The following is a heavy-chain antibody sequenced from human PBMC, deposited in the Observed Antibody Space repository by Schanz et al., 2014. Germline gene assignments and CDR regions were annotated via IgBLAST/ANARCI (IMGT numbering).Heavy chain of an antibody. V-gene: IGHV1-46*03. CDR1: GYSFTTYD. D-gene: IGHD6-13*01. CDR3: ARDGEAAAGCDY. J-gene: IGHJ4*02. CDR2: INPSGGST. Sequence: QLMQSGSEVRKPGASVRVSCKASGYSFTTYDVNWVRQATGQGLEWMGIINPSGGSTSYAQKCQGRVTMTRDTSTSTVYMELSSLRSEDTAVYYCARDGEAAAGCDYWGQGTLVTVSS.